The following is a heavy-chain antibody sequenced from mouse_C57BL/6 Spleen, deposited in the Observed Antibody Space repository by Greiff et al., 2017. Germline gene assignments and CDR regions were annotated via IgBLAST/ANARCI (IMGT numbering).Heavy chain of an antibody. CDR3: ARSHNWYFDY. V-gene: IGHV1-66*01. D-gene: IGHD4-1*01. CDR2: IYPGSGNT. Sequence: VQLQQSGPELVKPGASVKISCKASGYSFTSYYIHWVKQRPGQGLEWIGWIYPGSGNTKYNEKFKGKATLTADTSSSTAYMQLSSLTSEDSAVYYCARSHNWYFDYWGQGTTLTVSS. J-gene: IGHJ2*01. CDR1: GYSFTSYY.